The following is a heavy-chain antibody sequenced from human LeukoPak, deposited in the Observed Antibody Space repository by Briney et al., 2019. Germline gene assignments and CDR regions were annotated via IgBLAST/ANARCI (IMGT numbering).Heavy chain of an antibody. V-gene: IGHV3-15*01. CDR3: STRGGSFSIFDY. CDR2: IKSKTDGGTT. D-gene: IGHD1-26*01. Sequence: PGGSLRLSCAASGFTFTNDFMTWVRQAPGKGLEWVGRIKSKTDGGTTDYAAPVKGRFTISRDDSKNTLYLQMNSLKTEDTAVYYCSTRGGSFSIFDYWGQGTLVTVSS. CDR1: GFTFTNDF. J-gene: IGHJ4*02.